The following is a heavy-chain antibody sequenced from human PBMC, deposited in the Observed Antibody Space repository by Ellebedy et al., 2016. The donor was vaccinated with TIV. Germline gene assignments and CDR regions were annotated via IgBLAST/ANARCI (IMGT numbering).Heavy chain of an antibody. Sequence: SETLSLTXSVPGGSIDSYYWSWIRQPPGRGLEYIGYINYSGRTNFNPSLKSRVTLSVDLSKNQFSLRLTSVTAADTAVYYCAREDSNYSDRYYYYGLDVWGQGTTVTVSS. CDR1: GGSIDSYY. CDR3: AREDSNYSDRYYYYGLDV. J-gene: IGHJ6*02. CDR2: INYSGRT. D-gene: IGHD4-11*01. V-gene: IGHV4-59*01.